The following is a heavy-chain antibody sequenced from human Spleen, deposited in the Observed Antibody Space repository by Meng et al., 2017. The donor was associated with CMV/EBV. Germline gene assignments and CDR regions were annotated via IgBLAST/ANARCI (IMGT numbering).Heavy chain of an antibody. CDR1: GYSFSSDW. D-gene: IGHD3-10*01. J-gene: IGHJ4*01. Sequence: GGSLRLSCKGSGYSFSSDWIGWVRQMPGKGLEWMGIIYPDDSDTRYSPSFQGQVTISADKSISTTYLQWSSLRASDTAMYYCATLRVPANYFEFWGQGTLVTVSS. CDR2: IYPDDSDT. V-gene: IGHV5-51*01. CDR3: ATLRVPANYFEF.